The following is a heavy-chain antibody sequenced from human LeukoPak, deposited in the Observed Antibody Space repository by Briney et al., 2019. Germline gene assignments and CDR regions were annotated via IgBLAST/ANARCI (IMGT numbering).Heavy chain of an antibody. D-gene: IGHD2-15*01. J-gene: IGHJ4*02. CDR1: GFTFSSFG. Sequence: QPGGSLRLSCAASGFTFSSFGMHWVRQAPGKGLEWVAVISYDGSNKYYADSVKGRFTISRDNSKNTLFLQMNSLRAEDTAVYYCAKLPSCSGGKCYQDYWGQGTLVTVSS. V-gene: IGHV3-30*18. CDR2: ISYDGSNK. CDR3: AKLPSCSGGKCYQDY.